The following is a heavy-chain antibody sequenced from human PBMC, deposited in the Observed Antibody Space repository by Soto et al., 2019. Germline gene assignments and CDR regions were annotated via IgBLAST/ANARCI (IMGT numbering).Heavy chain of an antibody. CDR2: IYSAGST. V-gene: IGHV3-53*01. Sequence: GGSLRLSCAASGLTVSSSYMSWVRQAPGKGLQWVSVIYSAGSTYYANSVKGRFTISRDISTNMVYLQMSSLTDEDTAVYYCAKSFCSSSSCFFVWVDPWGPGTLVTVSS. CDR3: AKSFCSSSSCFFVWVDP. D-gene: IGHD2-2*01. CDR1: GLTVSSSY. J-gene: IGHJ5*02.